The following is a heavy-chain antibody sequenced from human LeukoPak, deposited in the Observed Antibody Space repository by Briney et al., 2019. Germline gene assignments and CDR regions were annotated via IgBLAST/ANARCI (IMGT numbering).Heavy chain of an antibody. Sequence: GGSLRLSCAASGFTFSSYEMNWVRQAPGKGLEWVSYISSSGSTIYYADSVKGRFTISRGNAKNSLYLQMNSLRAEDTAVYYSARDPVLRYFDWSAGNYYYMDVWGKGTTVTVSS. J-gene: IGHJ6*03. D-gene: IGHD3-9*01. CDR2: ISSSGSTI. CDR1: GFTFSSYE. CDR3: ARDPVLRYFDWSAGNYYYMDV. V-gene: IGHV3-48*03.